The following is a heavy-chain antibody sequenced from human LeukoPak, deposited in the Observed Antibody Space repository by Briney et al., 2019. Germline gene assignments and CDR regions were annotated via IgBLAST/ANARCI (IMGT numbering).Heavy chain of an antibody. CDR1: GFTFSSYW. J-gene: IGHJ4*02. Sequence: GGSLRLSCAVPGFTFSSYWMSWFRQAPGKGLEWVANINQDGSQKFSVDSVKGRFTISRDNAKNSLSLQMNSLRVEDTAVYYCARDWFDGDYDRFDYWGQGTLVTVSS. CDR3: ARDWFDGDYDRFDY. D-gene: IGHD4-17*01. CDR2: INQDGSQK. V-gene: IGHV3-7*03.